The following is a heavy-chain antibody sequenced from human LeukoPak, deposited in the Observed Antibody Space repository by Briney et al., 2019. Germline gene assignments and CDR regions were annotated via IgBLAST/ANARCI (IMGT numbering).Heavy chain of an antibody. V-gene: IGHV3-30-3*01. CDR2: ISYDGTNK. Sequence: GGSLRLSCAASGFTFSSYALHWVRQAPAKGLEWVAVISYDGTNKYYADSVKGRFTISRDNSKNTLYLQMNSLRAEDTAVYYCARDPYSSSRSYFDYWGQGTLVTVSS. CDR1: GFTFSSYA. D-gene: IGHD6-6*01. J-gene: IGHJ4*02. CDR3: ARDPYSSSRSYFDY.